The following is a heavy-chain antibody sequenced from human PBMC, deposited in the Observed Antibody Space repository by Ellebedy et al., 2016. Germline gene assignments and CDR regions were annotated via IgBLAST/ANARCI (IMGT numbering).Heavy chain of an antibody. J-gene: IGHJ4*02. CDR3: ARETRGYAGIFDY. CDR2: IWYDGNTK. CDR1: GFTFRNYG. D-gene: IGHD2-2*01. Sequence: GGSLRLXXTASGFTFRNYGMQWVRQAPGKGLEWVAIIWYDGNTKHYTDSVKGRFTISRDNSKNTVYLQMNSLRAEDTAVYYCARETRGYAGIFDYWGQGALVTVSS. V-gene: IGHV3-30*02.